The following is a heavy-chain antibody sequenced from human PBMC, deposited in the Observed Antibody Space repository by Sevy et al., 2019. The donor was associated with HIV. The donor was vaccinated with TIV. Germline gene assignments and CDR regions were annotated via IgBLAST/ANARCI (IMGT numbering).Heavy chain of an antibody. D-gene: IGHD1-26*01. J-gene: IGHJ4*02. V-gene: IGHV3-7*01. CDR3: VRALLKADSL. CDR1: GFNIRAHW. Sequence: GGSLRLSCAASGFNIRAHWMLWVRQAPGKGLEWVAIINEDGSTKYYLDSVKGRFTISRDNAENSAFLQMNSLRVEDTAVYYCVRALLKADSLWGQGTLVTVSS. CDR2: INEDGSTK.